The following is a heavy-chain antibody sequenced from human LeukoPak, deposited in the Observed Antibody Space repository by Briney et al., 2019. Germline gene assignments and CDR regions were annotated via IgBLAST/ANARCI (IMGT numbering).Heavy chain of an antibody. V-gene: IGHV3-74*01. J-gene: IGHJ4*02. D-gene: IGHD5-24*01. CDR1: GFSFSTHW. CDR3: ARDLDGYNENYFDY. CDR2: IHSDGSVT. Sequence: GGSLRLSCAASGFSFSTHWMHWVRQAPGKGLVWVSRIHSDGSVTNYADSVKGRFTISRDNAKNTLYLQMNSLRAEDTAVYYCARDLDGYNENYFDYWGQGTLVTVSS.